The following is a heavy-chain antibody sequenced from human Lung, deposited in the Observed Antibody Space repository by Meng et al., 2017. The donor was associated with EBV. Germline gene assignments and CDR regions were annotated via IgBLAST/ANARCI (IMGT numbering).Heavy chain of an antibody. CDR1: GGSFSGYY. V-gene: IGHV4-34*01. D-gene: IGHD6-19*01. CDR2: INHSGST. Sequence: QVQLQQWGAGLFKPSEPLSLTCAVYGGSFSGYYWSWIRQPPGKGLEWIGEINHSGSTNYNPSLKSRVTISVDTSKNQFSLKLSSVTAADTAVYYCARGPDIVAVAGTVGTNYWGQGTLVTVSS. J-gene: IGHJ4*02. CDR3: ARGPDIVAVAGTVGTNY.